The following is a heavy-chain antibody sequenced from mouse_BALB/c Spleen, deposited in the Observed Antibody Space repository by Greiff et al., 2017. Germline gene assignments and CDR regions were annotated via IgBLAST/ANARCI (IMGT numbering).Heavy chain of an antibody. D-gene: IGHD2-1*01. CDR1: GFTFSSYT. CDR3: ARDGKRGYFDV. V-gene: IGHV5-17*02. CDR2: ISSGSSTI. J-gene: IGHJ1*01. Sequence: EVQGVESGGGLVQPGGSLKLSCAASGFTFSSYTMSWVRQTPEKRLEWVAYISSGSSTIYYADTVKGRFTISRDNPKNTLFLQMTSLRSEDTAMYYCARDGKRGYFDVWGAGTTVTVSS.